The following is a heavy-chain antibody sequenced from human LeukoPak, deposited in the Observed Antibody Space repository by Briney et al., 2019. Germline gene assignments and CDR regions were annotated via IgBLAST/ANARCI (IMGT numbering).Heavy chain of an antibody. CDR2: IVVGSGNT. D-gene: IGHD3-22*01. J-gene: IGHJ3*02. CDR1: GFTFTSSA. CDR3: ARGGRGSAAVVAPRSFDI. Sequence: SVKVSCKASGFTFTSSAVQWVRQARGQRLEWIGWIVVGSGNTNYAQKFQERVTITRDMSTSTAYMELSSLRSEDTAVYYCARGGRGSAAVVAPRSFDIWGQGTMVTVSS. V-gene: IGHV1-58*01.